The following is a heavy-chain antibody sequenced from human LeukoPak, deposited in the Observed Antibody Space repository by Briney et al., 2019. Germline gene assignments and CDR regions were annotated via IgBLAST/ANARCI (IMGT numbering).Heavy chain of an antibody. J-gene: IGHJ4*02. Sequence: ASVKVSCKASGYTFTDYYIHWVRQAPGHGLEWLGWMNVKTGATSSAQKLQGRVTMTTDTSTSTAYMELRSLRSDDTAVYYCARARGWLQLNWGQGTLVTVSS. V-gene: IGHV1-18*04. CDR3: ARARGWLQLN. CDR2: MNVKTGAT. D-gene: IGHD5-24*01. CDR1: GYTFTDYY.